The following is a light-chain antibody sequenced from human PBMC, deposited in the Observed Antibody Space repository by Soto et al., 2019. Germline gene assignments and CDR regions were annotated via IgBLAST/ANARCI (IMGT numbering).Light chain of an antibody. J-gene: IGKJ4*01. Sequence: EIVLTQSPATLSLSPGERATLSCXASXSVSSSYLAWYQQKPGLAPRLLIYDASSRATGIPDRFSGSGSGTDFTLTISSLEPEDFAVYYCQQRSDWPLTFGGGTKVDIK. CDR3: QQRSDWPLT. V-gene: IGKV3D-20*02. CDR1: XSVSSSY. CDR2: DAS.